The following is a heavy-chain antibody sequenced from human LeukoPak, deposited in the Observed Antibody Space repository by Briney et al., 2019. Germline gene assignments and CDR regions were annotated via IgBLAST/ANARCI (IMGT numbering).Heavy chain of an antibody. CDR3: ARFTHCGGDCYALDY. J-gene: IGHJ4*02. CDR1: GGSINSYY. Sequence: SETLSLTCTVYGGSINSYYWTWIRQPPGKGPEWIGYIYYSGSTNYTPSLKSRVTISVDTSKNQFSLKLSSVTAADTAVYYCARFTHCGGDCYALDYWGQGTLVTVSS. D-gene: IGHD2-21*02. CDR2: IYYSGST. V-gene: IGHV4-59*01.